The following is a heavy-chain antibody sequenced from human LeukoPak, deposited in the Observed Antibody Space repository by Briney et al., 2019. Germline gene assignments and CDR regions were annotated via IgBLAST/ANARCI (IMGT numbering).Heavy chain of an antibody. Sequence: PGGSLRLSCAASGFIFSSDSMNWVRQAPGKGLEWVSYISSSSSTIYYADSVKGRFTISRDNGKNSLYLQMNSLRDEDTAVYYCAKGGSYRFDYWGQGTLVTVSS. J-gene: IGHJ4*02. V-gene: IGHV3-48*02. CDR3: AKGGSYRFDY. CDR2: ISSSSSTI. CDR1: GFIFSSDS. D-gene: IGHD1-26*01.